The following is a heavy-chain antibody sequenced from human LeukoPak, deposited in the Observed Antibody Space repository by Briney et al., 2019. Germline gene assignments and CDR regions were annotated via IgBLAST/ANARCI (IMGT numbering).Heavy chain of an antibody. CDR1: GFTFSNYN. D-gene: IGHD3-10*01. J-gene: IGHJ4*02. Sequence: GGSLRLSCAVSGFTFSNYNMNWIRQAPGKGLHWLSAISANGINTYYADSVKGRFTISRDNSKNTLYLHMHSLRADDTALYYCAKDLHGAFDYWGQGILVTVSS. CDR3: AKDLHGAFDY. V-gene: IGHV3-23*01. CDR2: ISANGINT.